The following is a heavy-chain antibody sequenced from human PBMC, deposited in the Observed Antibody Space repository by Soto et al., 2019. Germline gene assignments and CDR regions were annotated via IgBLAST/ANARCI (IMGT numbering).Heavy chain of an antibody. CDR2: LIPNSGRA. V-gene: IGHV1-69*01. D-gene: IGHD1-1*01. CDR3: ARGWNDFPH. Sequence: QVQLVQSGAEVKKPGSSVKVSCKASGGGFSTYVFSWVRQAPGQGLECMGGLIPNSGRANYAQKFQGRVSITADESTSTVYMELSSLRSEDTAVYFCARGWNDFPHWGQGTLVTVSS. CDR1: GGGFSTYV. J-gene: IGHJ1*01.